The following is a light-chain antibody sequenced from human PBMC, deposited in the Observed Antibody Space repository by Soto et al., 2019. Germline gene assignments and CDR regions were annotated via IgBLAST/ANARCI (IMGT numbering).Light chain of an antibody. J-gene: IGKJ1*01. CDR3: QQYNSYTWT. CDR1: QSISSW. Sequence: DIQMTQSPSTLSRSVGDRVTITCRASQSISSWLAWYQQKPGKAPKLLIYDASSLESGVPSRFSGSGSGTEFTLTISSLQPDDFATYYCQQYNSYTWTFGQGTKVDIK. V-gene: IGKV1-5*01. CDR2: DAS.